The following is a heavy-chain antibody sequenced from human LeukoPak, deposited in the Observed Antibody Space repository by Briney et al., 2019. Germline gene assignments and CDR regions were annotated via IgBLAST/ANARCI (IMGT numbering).Heavy chain of an antibody. CDR2: IYHSGNT. J-gene: IGHJ5*02. V-gene: IGHV4-38-2*01. CDR3: ARLKYNSPWWFDP. Sequence: SETLSLTCAVSGSSVSSDYYWGWIPQPPGKGLEWIGVIYHSGNTYYNPSLKSRVTISIDTSKNQFSLKLSSVTAADTAVYYCARLKYNSPWWFDPWGQGTLVTVSS. CDR1: GSSVSSDYY. D-gene: IGHD1-14*01.